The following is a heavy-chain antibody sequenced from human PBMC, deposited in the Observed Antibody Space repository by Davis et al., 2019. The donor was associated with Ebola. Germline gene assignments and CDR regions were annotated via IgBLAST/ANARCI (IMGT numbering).Heavy chain of an antibody. CDR1: GFTFSSYW. V-gene: IGHV3-7*01. Sequence: GESLKISCAASGFTFSSYWMSWVRQAPGKGLEWVANIKQDGSEKYYVDSVKGRFTISRDNAKNSLYLQMNSLRAEDTAVYYCAKGNGLAVWGQGTLVTVSS. CDR2: IKQDGSEK. D-gene: IGHD2-8*01. J-gene: IGHJ4*02. CDR3: AKGNGLAV.